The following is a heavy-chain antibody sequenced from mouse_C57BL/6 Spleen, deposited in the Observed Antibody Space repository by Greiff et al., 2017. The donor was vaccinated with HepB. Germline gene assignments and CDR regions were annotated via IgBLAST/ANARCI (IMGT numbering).Heavy chain of an antibody. Sequence: QVQLQQPGAELVKPGASVKVSCKASGYTFTSYWMHWVKQRPGQGLEWIGRIHPSDSDTNYNQKFKGKATLTVDKSSSTAYMQLSSLTSEDSAVYYCAISLIYYYGSSPFAYWGQGTLVTVSA. V-gene: IGHV1-74*01. CDR1: GYTFTSYW. J-gene: IGHJ3*01. CDR2: IHPSDSDT. D-gene: IGHD1-1*01. CDR3: AISLIYYYGSSPFAY.